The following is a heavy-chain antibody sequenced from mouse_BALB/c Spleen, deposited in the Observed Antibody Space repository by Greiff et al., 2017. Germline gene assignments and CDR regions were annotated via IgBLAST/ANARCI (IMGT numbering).Heavy chain of an antibody. D-gene: IGHD2-1*01. CDR1: GFSLTGYG. Sequence: QVQLQQSGPGLVAPSQSLSITCTVSGFSLTGYGVNWVRQPPGKGLEWLGMIWGDGSTDYNSALKSRLSISKDNSKSQVFLKMNSLQTDDTARYYCARDRSTPIYYGNYYAMDYWGQGTSVTVSS. V-gene: IGHV2-6-7*01. J-gene: IGHJ4*01. CDR3: ARDRSTPIYYGNYYAMDY. CDR2: IWGDGST.